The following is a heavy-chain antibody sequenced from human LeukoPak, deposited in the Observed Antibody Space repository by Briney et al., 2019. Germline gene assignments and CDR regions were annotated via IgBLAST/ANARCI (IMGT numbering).Heavy chain of an antibody. J-gene: IGHJ3*02. V-gene: IGHV4-59*01. CDR1: GGSISGYY. D-gene: IGHD6-13*01. Sequence: SETLSLTCTVSGGSISGYYWSWIRQPPGKGLEWIGYIYYSGSTNYNPSLKSRVTISVDTSKNQFSLKLSSVTAADTAVYYCARVSSSWSDAFDIWGQGTMATVSS. CDR3: ARVSSSWSDAFDI. CDR2: IYYSGST.